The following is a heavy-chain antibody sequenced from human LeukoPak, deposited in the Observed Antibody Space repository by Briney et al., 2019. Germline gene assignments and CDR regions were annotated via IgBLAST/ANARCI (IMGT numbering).Heavy chain of an antibody. CDR3: ARARGYSYGTHDY. V-gene: IGHV3-30-3*01. Sequence: GGSLRLSCAASGFTFSSYAMHWVRQAPGKGLEWVAVISYDGSNKYYADSVKGRFTISRDNSKNTLYLQMNSLRAEDTAVYYCARARGYSYGTHDYWGQGTLVTVSS. J-gene: IGHJ4*02. CDR2: ISYDGSNK. CDR1: GFTFSSYA. D-gene: IGHD5-18*01.